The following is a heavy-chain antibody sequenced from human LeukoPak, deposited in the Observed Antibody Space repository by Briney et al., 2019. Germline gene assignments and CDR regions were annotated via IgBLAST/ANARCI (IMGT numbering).Heavy chain of an antibody. Sequence: GGSLRLSCAASGFTFTSYGMHWVRQAPGKGLEWVAVISYDGTYKYYAGSVRGRFTISRDDSKNTLYLQTNSLRAEDTAVYYCARVVRYSGSYLGVVETYYFDYWGQGTLVTVSS. CDR2: ISYDGTYK. CDR3: ARVVRYSGSYLGVVETYYFDY. J-gene: IGHJ4*02. CDR1: GFTFTSYG. V-gene: IGHV3-30*03. D-gene: IGHD1-26*01.